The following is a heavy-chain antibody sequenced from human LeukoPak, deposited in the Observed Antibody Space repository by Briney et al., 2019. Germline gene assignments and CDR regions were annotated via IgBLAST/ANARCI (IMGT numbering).Heavy chain of an antibody. V-gene: IGHV3-33*06. CDR2: IWYDGSNK. J-gene: IGHJ4*02. Sequence: PGRSLRLSCAASGFTFSSYGMHWVRQAPGKGLEWEAVIWYDGSNKYYADSVKGRFTISRDNSKNTLYLQMNSLRAEDTAVYYCAKGGTGGSSWYDGGVFDYWGQGTLVTVSS. CDR3: AKGGTGGSSWYDGGVFDY. CDR1: GFTFSSYG. D-gene: IGHD6-13*01.